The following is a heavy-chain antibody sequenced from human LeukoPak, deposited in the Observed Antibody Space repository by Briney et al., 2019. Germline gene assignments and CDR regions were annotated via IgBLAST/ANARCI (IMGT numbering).Heavy chain of an antibody. Sequence: ASVKVSCKASGYTFISYFMNWVRQAPGQGLEWMGLINPSGGRTNYAQKFEGRVIVTRDTSTSRVYMELYSLRSEDTVVYYCARGGRDYGDFLAGHWGQGTLVTVSS. J-gene: IGHJ4*02. CDR3: ARGGRDYGDFLAGH. D-gene: IGHD4-17*01. CDR1: GYTFISYF. V-gene: IGHV1-46*01. CDR2: INPSGGRT.